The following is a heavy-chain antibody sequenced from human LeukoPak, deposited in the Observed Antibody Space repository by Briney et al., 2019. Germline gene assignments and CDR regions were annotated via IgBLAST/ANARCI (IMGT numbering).Heavy chain of an antibody. CDR3: TTDIVVVPAAIPFDY. D-gene: IGHD2-2*01. V-gene: IGHV3-15*01. J-gene: IGHJ4*02. CDR2: IKSKTDGGTT. CDR1: GFTFSNAW. Sequence: PGGSLRLSCAASGFTFSNAWMSWVRQAPGKGLEWVGRIKSKTDGGTTDYAAPVKGRFTISRDDSKNTLYLQMNSLKTEDTAVYYCTTDIVVVPAAIPFDYWGQGTLVTVSS.